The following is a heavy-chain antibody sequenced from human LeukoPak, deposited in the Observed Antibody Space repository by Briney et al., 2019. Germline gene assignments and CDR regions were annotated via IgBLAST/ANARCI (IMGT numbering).Heavy chain of an antibody. CDR2: ISTGSSITI. Sequence: GGSLRLSCSASGFTFSSFEMDWVRQAPGKGLEWVSYISTGSSITIYYADSVKGRFTISTDTAKNSLYLQMNSLRAEDTAVYYCARGRPLDYWGQGTLVTVSS. V-gene: IGHV3-48*01. J-gene: IGHJ4*02. CDR1: GFTFSSFE. CDR3: ARGRPLDY.